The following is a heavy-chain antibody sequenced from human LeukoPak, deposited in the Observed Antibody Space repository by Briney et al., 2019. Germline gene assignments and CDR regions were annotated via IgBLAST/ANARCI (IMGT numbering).Heavy chain of an antibody. J-gene: IGHJ6*03. V-gene: IGHV3-74*01. D-gene: IGHD5-18*01. CDR1: GFTFSNFW. Sequence: GGSLRLSCAASGFTFSNFWMHWVRQAPGKGPVWVSRISSDGSSTGYADFVRGRFTISRDNAKNTLYLQMNSLRAEDTAVYYCARLRGGYSYGYYFYHYMDVWGKGTTATVSS. CDR3: ARLRGGYSYGYYFYHYMDV. CDR2: ISSDGSST.